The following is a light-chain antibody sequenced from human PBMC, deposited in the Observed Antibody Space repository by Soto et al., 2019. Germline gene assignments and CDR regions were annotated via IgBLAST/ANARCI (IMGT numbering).Light chain of an antibody. V-gene: IGKV2-24*01. CDR1: QSLVHSDGNTY. CDR3: LQATQIPPYT. J-gene: IGKJ2*01. CDR2: KIS. Sequence: DIVMTQTPLSSPVTLGQPASISCRSSQSLVHSDGNTYLTWLQQRPGQPPRLLYKISNRFSGVPDRRSGSGAVADVLLIISSVLPDDVVAYYYLQATQIPPYTFGQGTKLDIK.